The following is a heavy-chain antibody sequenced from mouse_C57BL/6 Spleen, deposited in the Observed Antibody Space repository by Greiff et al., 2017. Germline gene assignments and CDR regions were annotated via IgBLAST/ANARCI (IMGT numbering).Heavy chain of an antibody. Sequence: QVQLQQSGPELVKPGASVKISCKASGYAFSSSWMNWVKQRPGKGLEWIGRIYPGDGDTNYNGKFKGKATLTADNSSSTAYMQLSSLPSENSAVYFSARSGDYYGFYAMDYWGQGTSVTVSS. J-gene: IGHJ4*01. CDR2: IYPGDGDT. V-gene: IGHV1-82*01. CDR1: GYAFSSSW. CDR3: ARSGDYYGFYAMDY. D-gene: IGHD1-2*01.